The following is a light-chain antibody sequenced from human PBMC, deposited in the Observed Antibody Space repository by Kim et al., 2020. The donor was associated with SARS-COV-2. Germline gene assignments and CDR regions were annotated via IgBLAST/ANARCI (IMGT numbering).Light chain of an antibody. Sequence: SSELTQDPAVSVALGQTVRITCQGDSLRSYYASWYQQKPRQAPLLVIYGKNNRPSGIPDQFSCSSSGNTASLTITGAQAEDEADYYCNSRDSSGNHWVFGGGTQLTVL. V-gene: IGLV3-19*01. CDR1: SLRSYY. CDR2: GKN. J-gene: IGLJ3*02. CDR3: NSRDSSGNHWV.